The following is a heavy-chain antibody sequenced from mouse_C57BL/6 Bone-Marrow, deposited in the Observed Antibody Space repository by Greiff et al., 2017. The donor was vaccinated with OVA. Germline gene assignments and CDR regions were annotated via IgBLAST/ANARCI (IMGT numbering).Heavy chain of an antibody. CDR3: ASHYYGSSYDAMDY. V-gene: IGHV5-9*01. Sequence: VQLKESGGGLVKPGGSLKLSCAASGFTFSSYTMSWVRQTPEKRLEWVATISGGGGNTYYPDSVKGRFTISRDNAKNTLYLQMSSLRSEDTALYYGASHYYGSSYDAMDYWGQGTSVTVSS. J-gene: IGHJ4*01. CDR1: GFTFSSYT. CDR2: ISGGGGNT. D-gene: IGHD1-1*01.